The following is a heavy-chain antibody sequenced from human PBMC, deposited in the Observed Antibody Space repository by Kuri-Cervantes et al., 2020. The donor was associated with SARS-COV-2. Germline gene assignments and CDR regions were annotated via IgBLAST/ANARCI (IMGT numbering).Heavy chain of an antibody. Sequence: GSLRLSCAVYGGSFSGYYWSWIRQPPGKGLEWIGEINHSESTNYNPSLKSRVTISVDTSKNQFSLKLSSVTAADTAVYYCARHAPFYYYDSSGYYPFDYWGQGTLVTVSS. J-gene: IGHJ4*02. V-gene: IGHV4-34*01. CDR1: GGSFSGYY. D-gene: IGHD3-22*01. CDR3: ARHAPFYYYDSSGYYPFDY. CDR2: INHSEST.